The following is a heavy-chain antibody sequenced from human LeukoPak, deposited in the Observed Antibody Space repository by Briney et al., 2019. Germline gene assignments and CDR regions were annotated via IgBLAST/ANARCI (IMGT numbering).Heavy chain of an antibody. Sequence: SGGSLRLSCAASGFTFSSYGMHWVRQAPGKGLEWVAVIWYDGSNKYYADSVKGRFTISRDNAKNPLYLQMSNLRAEDTAVYFCARGGGLDVWGQGATVTVSS. V-gene: IGHV3-33*03. CDR1: GFTFSSYG. CDR3: ARGGGLDV. D-gene: IGHD3-16*01. CDR2: IWYDGSNK. J-gene: IGHJ6*02.